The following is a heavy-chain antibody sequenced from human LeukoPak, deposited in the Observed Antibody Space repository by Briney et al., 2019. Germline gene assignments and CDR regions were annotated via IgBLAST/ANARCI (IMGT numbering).Heavy chain of an antibody. CDR2: IYYSGST. CDR3: VRRDNTGWNYFDC. Sequence: SETLSLTCTVSGGSINSHYWSWIRQSPGKGLEWIGDIYYSGSTKYNPSFKSRVTISVDTPKNDLSLRLTSVLAADTAIYYCVRRDNTGWNYFDCWGQRIVVTVSS. D-gene: IGHD6-19*01. CDR1: GGSINSHY. J-gene: IGHJ4*02. V-gene: IGHV4-59*08.